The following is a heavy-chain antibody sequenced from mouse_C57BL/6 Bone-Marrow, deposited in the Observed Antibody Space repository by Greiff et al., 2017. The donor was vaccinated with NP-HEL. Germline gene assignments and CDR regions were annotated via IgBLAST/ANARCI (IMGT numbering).Heavy chain of an antibody. J-gene: IGHJ1*03. CDR1: GYSITSGYY. V-gene: IGHV3-6*01. CDR2: ISYDGSN. D-gene: IGHD1-1*01. CDR3: AKEGVLRRFRSEWYFDV. Sequence: VQLKESGPGLVKPSQSLSLTCSVTGYSITSGYYWNWIRQFPGNKLEWMGYISYDGSNNYNPSLKNRISITRDTSKNQFFLKLNTVTTEHTAAYYCAKEGVLRRFRSEWYFDVWGTETTVTLSS.